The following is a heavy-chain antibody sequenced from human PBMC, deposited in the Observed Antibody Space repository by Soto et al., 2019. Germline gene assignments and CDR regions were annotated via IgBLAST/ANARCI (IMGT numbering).Heavy chain of an antibody. Sequence: QVQLVESGGGVVQPGRSLRLSCAASGFTFNSYAIHWVRQAPGKGLERVAVISYDGSNKFYADSVKGRFTISRDNSKNTLYLKMSSRRAEDTAVYYCARATVAIGYCSGGSCYPFNYWGQGTLVTVSS. CDR1: GFTFNSYA. CDR3: ARATVAIGYCSGGSCYPFNY. CDR2: ISYDGSNK. J-gene: IGHJ4*02. V-gene: IGHV3-30-3*01. D-gene: IGHD2-15*01.